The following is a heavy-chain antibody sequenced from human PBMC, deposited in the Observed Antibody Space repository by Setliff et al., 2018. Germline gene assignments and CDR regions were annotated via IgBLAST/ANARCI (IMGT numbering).Heavy chain of an antibody. V-gene: IGHV4-59*01. Sequence: SETLSLTCTVAGGSISSYYWNWVRQPPGKGLEWIGYIHYSGSPNYHPSLKSRVSTSVDTSQNQISLKLSSVTAADTAVYYCARTMYSSSWYGAFDIWGQGTMVTVSS. CDR1: GGSISSYY. CDR2: IHYSGSP. J-gene: IGHJ3*02. CDR3: ARTMYSSSWYGAFDI. D-gene: IGHD6-13*01.